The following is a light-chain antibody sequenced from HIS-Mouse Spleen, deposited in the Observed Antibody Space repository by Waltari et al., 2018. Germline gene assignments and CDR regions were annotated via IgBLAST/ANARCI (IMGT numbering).Light chain of an antibody. CDR2: EVS. CDR1: SSDVDGYNY. J-gene: IGLJ3*02. V-gene: IGLV2-11*01. Sequence: QSALTQPRSVSGSPGQSVTISCTGTSSDVDGYNYVSWYQQHPGKAPKLMIYEVSKRPSGVPDRFSGSKSGNTASLTISGLQAEDEADYYCCSYAGSYTWVFGGGTKLTVL. CDR3: CSYAGSYTWV.